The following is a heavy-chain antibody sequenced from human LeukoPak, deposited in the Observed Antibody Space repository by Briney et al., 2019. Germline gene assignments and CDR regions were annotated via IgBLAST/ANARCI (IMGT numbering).Heavy chain of an antibody. CDR3: AKDRQVTMVRGRVLNWFDP. V-gene: IGHV3-30*02. CDR1: GFTFSSYG. D-gene: IGHD3-10*01. Sequence: QPGGSLRLSCAASGFTFSSYGMHWVRQAPGKGLEWVAFIRYDGSNKYYADSVKGRFTISRDNSKNTLYLQMNSLRAEDTAVYYCAKDRQVTMVRGRVLNWFDPWGQGTLVTVSS. J-gene: IGHJ5*02. CDR2: IRYDGSNK.